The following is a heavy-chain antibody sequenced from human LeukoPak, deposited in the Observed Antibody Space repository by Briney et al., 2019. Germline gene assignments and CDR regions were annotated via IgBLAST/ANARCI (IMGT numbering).Heavy chain of an antibody. CDR1: GFTVSSNY. V-gene: IGHV3-20*04. Sequence: GGSLRLSCAASGFTVSSNYMSWVRQAPGKGLEWVSGINWNGGSTGYADSVKGRFTISRDNAKNSLFLQMNSLRAEDAAVYYCARAPVTSCSGVLCYPFDYWGQGTLVTVSS. J-gene: IGHJ4*02. CDR3: ARAPVTSCSGVLCYPFDY. D-gene: IGHD2-15*01. CDR2: INWNGGST.